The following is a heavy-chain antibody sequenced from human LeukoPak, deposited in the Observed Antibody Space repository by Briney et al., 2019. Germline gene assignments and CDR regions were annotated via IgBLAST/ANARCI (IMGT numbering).Heavy chain of an antibody. Sequence: PGGSLRLSCAASGFTFDTYSMNWVRQAPGKGLEWVTFIRFDGSNEYYTDSVKGRFTISRDNSKNTLYLQMNSLRAEDTAVYYCAGDFDYWGQGTLVTVSS. CDR2: IRFDGSNE. CDR1: GFTFDTYS. J-gene: IGHJ4*02. V-gene: IGHV3-30*02. CDR3: AGDFDY.